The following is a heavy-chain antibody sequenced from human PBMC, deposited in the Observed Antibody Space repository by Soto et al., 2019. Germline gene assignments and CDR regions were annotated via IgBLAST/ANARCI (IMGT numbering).Heavy chain of an antibody. CDR3: ATRTGTTALVDY. D-gene: IGHD1-7*01. Sequence: SETLSLTCTVSGGSISSGGYYWSWIRQHPGKGLEWIGYIYYSGSTYYNPSLKSRVTISVDTSKNQFSLKLSSVTAADTAVYYCATRTGTTALVDYWGQGTLVTVSS. CDR1: GGSISSGGYY. V-gene: IGHV4-31*03. J-gene: IGHJ4*02. CDR2: IYYSGST.